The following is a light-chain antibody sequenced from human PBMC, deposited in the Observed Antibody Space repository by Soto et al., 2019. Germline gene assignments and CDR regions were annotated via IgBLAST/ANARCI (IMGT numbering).Light chain of an antibody. Sequence: EIVMTQSPATLSVSPGERATLSCRASQSVSSNLAWYQQKPGQAPRLLIYGASTRATGIPARFSGSGSGTEFTLTISSLKSADFAVYYCQQYNKWPPYTFGQGTKLEIK. CDR1: QSVSSN. V-gene: IGKV3-15*01. CDR2: GAS. J-gene: IGKJ2*01. CDR3: QQYNKWPPYT.